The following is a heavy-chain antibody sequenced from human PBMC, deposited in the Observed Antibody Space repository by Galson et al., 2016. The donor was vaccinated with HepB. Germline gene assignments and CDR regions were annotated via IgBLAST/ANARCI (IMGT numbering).Heavy chain of an antibody. Sequence: SVKVSCKASGGTLNSHTISWVRQAPEQGLEWMGTFIPVFATPNYAQKFQGRVTITADESTSTTYVELSSLRSEDTAVYFCARFHTSGYNYYFDSWGQGTLVTVSS. CDR3: ARFHTSGYNYYFDS. CDR2: FIPVFATP. V-gene: IGHV1-69*13. CDR1: GGTLNSHT. J-gene: IGHJ4*02. D-gene: IGHD3-22*01.